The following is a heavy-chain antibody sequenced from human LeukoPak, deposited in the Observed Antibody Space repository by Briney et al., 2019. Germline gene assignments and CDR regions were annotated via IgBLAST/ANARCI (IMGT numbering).Heavy chain of an antibody. J-gene: IGHJ4*02. V-gene: IGHV3-7*01. CDR3: ARIGYSSSSTDY. CDR1: GFPFINYW. D-gene: IGHD6-13*01. CDR2: INQDESVK. Sequence: GGSLRLSCAASGFPFINYWMSWIRQAPGKGLEWVANINQDESVKYYVDSLRGRFTVSRDNAKNSLYLQINSLRAEDTAMYYCARIGYSSSSTDYWGQGTLVTVSS.